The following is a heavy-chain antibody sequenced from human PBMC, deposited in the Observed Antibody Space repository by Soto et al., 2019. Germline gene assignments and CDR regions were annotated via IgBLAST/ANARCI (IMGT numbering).Heavy chain of an antibody. Sequence: GASVKVSCKASGYTFTSYYMHWVRQAPGQGLEWMGIINPSGGSTSYAQKFQGRVTMTRDTSTSTVYMELSSLRSEDTAVYYCARETRITMIPSSPNWFDPWGQGTLVTVSS. CDR1: GYTFTSYY. V-gene: IGHV1-46*01. J-gene: IGHJ5*02. D-gene: IGHD3-22*01. CDR3: ARETRITMIPSSPNWFDP. CDR2: INPSGGST.